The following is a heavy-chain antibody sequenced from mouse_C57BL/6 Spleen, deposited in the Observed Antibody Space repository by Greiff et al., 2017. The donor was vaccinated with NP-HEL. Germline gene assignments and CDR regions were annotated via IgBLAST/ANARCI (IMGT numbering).Heavy chain of an antibody. D-gene: IGHD4-1*01. CDR2: IYPGDGGT. CDR1: GYAFSSSW. J-gene: IGHJ1*03. Sequence: VQLQQSGPELVKPGASVKISCKASGYAFSSSWMNWVKQRPGKGLEWIGRIYPGDGGTNYNGKFKGKATLTADKPSSTAYMQLSSLTSEDSAVYFCARSPGTWYFDVWGTGTTVTVSS. V-gene: IGHV1-82*01. CDR3: ARSPGTWYFDV.